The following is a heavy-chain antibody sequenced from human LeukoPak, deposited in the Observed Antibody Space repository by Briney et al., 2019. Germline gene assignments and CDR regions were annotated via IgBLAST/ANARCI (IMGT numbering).Heavy chain of an antibody. J-gene: IGHJ4*02. D-gene: IGHD6-19*01. Sequence: SQTLSLTCAISGDSVSSNSAAWNWIRQSPSRGLEWLGRTYYRSKWYNDYAVSVKSRITINPDTSKNQFSLQLNSVTPEDAAVYYCARDPTSSGWYPPYFDYWGQGTLVTVSS. CDR3: ARDPTSSGWYPPYFDY. CDR1: GDSVSSNSAA. CDR2: TYYRSKWYN. V-gene: IGHV6-1*01.